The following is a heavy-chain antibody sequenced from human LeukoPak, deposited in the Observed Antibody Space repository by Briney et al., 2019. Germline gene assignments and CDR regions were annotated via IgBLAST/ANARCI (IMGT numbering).Heavy chain of an antibody. D-gene: IGHD5-24*01. CDR1: GFTFSSYA. V-gene: IGHV3-30-3*01. J-gene: IGHJ4*02. Sequence: GGSLRLSCAASGFTFSSYAMHWVRQAPGKGLEWVAVISYDGSNKYYADSVKGRFTISRDNSKNTLYLQMNSLRAEDTAVYYCAKGGDGYNYGSYFDYWGQGTLVTVSS. CDR3: AKGGDGYNYGSYFDY. CDR2: ISYDGSNK.